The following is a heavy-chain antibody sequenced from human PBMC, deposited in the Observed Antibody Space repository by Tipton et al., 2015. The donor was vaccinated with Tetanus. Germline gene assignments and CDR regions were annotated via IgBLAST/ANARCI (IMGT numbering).Heavy chain of an antibody. V-gene: IGHV3-21*01. J-gene: IGHJ4*02. D-gene: IGHD4-17*01. CDR2: ISSSSRYT. CDR1: GFTLSRYT. Sequence: SLRLSCAASGFTLSRYTLNWVRQAPGKGLEWVSSISSSSRYTYYADSVKGRFTISRDNAKNSLYLQMISLRAEDTAVYYCARGPYHYGDYYFDYWGRGTLVTVSS. CDR3: ARGPYHYGDYYFDY.